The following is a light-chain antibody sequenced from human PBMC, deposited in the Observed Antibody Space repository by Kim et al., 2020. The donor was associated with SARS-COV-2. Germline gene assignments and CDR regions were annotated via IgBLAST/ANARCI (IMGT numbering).Light chain of an antibody. CDR1: QSVGTY. Sequence: PGERATLSCRASQSVGTYLAWYQQKPGQAPRLLIYDASKRATGIPDRFSGSGSGRDFTLIISSLEPEDFAIYYCQQRTNWPPGFTFGGGIKVDIK. J-gene: IGKJ4*01. CDR2: DAS. CDR3: QQRTNWPPGFT. V-gene: IGKV3-11*02.